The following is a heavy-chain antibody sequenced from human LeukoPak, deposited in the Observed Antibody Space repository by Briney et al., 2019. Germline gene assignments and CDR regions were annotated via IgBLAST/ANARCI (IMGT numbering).Heavy chain of an antibody. J-gene: IGHJ4*02. CDR3: AREAYSSGWAEQVY. D-gene: IGHD6-19*01. V-gene: IGHV4-59*01. CDR1: GGSISSYY. Sequence: PSETLSLTCTVSGGSISSYYWSWIRQPPGKGLEWIGYIYYSGSTNYNPSLKSRVTISVDTSKNQFSLKLSSVTAADTAVYYCAREAYSSGWAEQVYWGQGTPVTVSS. CDR2: IYYSGST.